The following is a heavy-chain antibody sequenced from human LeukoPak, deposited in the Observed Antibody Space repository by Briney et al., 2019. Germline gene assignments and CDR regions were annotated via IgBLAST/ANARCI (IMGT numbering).Heavy chain of an antibody. Sequence: PGGSLRLSCAASGFTFSDYYMSWIRQAPGKGLEWVSYISSSGSTIYYADSVKGRFTISRDNAKNSLYLQMNSLRAEDTAVYYCARASGIAVAGTSRGRPGSGYYFDYWGQGTLVTVSS. D-gene: IGHD6-19*01. CDR1: GFTFSDYY. V-gene: IGHV3-11*01. CDR3: ARASGIAVAGTSRGRPGSGYYFDY. CDR2: ISSSGSTI. J-gene: IGHJ4*02.